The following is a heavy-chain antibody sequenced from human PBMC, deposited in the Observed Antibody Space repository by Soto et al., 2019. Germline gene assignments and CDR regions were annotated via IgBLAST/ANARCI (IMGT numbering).Heavy chain of an antibody. J-gene: IGHJ4*02. Sequence: ASVKVSCKASGYTFTSYGISWVRQAPGQGLEWMGWISAYNGNTNYAQKLQGRVTMTTDTSTSTAYMELRSLRSGDTAVYYCARDTPRYCSSTSCLIFDYWGQGTLVTVSS. CDR1: GYTFTSYG. CDR2: ISAYNGNT. V-gene: IGHV1-18*01. D-gene: IGHD2-2*01. CDR3: ARDTPRYCSSTSCLIFDY.